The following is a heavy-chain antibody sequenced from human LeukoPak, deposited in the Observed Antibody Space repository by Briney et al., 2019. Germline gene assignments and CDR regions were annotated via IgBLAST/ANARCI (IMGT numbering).Heavy chain of an antibody. V-gene: IGHV1-3*01. Sequence: ASVKVSCKASGYTFTSYAMHWVRQAPGQRLEWMGWINGGNGNTKYSQKFQGRVTITRDRSASTAYMELRSLRSEDTAVCFCARGDGRQLWFGEGDYWGQGTLVTVSS. J-gene: IGHJ4*02. CDR1: GYTFTSYA. CDR2: INGGNGNT. D-gene: IGHD3-10*01. CDR3: ARGDGRQLWFGEGDY.